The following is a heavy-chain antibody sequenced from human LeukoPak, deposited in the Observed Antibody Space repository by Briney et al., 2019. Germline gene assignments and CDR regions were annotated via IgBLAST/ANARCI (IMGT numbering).Heavy chain of an antibody. D-gene: IGHD5-18*01. J-gene: IGHJ3*02. CDR1: GGSISSYY. CDR3: ARELGYSYGYSAFDI. V-gene: IGHV4-59*01. Sequence: SETLSLTCTVSGGSISSYYWSWIRQPPGKGLEWIGYIYYSGSTNYNPSLKSRVTISVDTSKNQFSLKLSSVTAADTAVYYCARELGYSYGYSAFDIWGQGTMVTVSS. CDR2: IYYSGST.